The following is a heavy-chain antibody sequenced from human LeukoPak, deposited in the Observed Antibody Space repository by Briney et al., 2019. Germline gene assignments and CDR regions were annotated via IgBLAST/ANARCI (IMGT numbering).Heavy chain of an antibody. CDR3: ARAPMIVVIFPPRLDF. V-gene: IGHV1-2*02. Sequence: ASVKVSCKTSGYTFTVYYMHWVRQAPGRGLEWMGWINPNTGGTNYAQKFQGRVTMTSDTSISTAYMELSSLKSDDTAMYYCARAPMIVVIFPPRLDFWGQGTLVTVSS. CDR2: INPNTGGT. CDR1: GYTFTVYY. J-gene: IGHJ4*02. D-gene: IGHD3-22*01.